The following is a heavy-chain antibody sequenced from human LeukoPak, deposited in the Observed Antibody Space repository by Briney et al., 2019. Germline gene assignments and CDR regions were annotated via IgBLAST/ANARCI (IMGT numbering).Heavy chain of an antibody. D-gene: IGHD3-10*01. CDR3: AGRFGDY. V-gene: IGHV3-48*03. J-gene: IGHJ4*02. CDR2: ITDTSATI. Sequence: GGSLRLSCAASVFSFSDYDMIWVRQAPERGLEYISFITDTSATIHYADSVKGRFTISRDNAANSLYLQMNSLRAEDTAIYYCAGRFGDYWGQGTLVTVSS. CDR1: VFSFSDYD.